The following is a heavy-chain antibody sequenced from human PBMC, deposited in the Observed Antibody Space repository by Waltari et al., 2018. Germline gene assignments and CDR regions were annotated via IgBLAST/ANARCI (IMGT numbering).Heavy chain of an antibody. CDR1: GFTFSSYW. V-gene: IGHV3-7*01. D-gene: IGHD3-3*01. Sequence: EVQLVESGGGLVQPGGSLRLSCAASGFTFSSYWMSWVRQAPGKGLEWVANIKQDGSEKYYLDSVKGRFTISRDNAKNSLYLQMNSLRAEDTAVYYCARDRLGDNTIFGVVTLDGNGYYYMDVWGKGTTVTVSS. CDR3: ARDRLGDNTIFGVVTLDGNGYYYMDV. CDR2: IKQDGSEK. J-gene: IGHJ6*03.